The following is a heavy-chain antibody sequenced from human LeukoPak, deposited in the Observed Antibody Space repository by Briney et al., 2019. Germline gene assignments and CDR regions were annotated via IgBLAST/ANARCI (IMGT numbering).Heavy chain of an antibody. CDR1: GGTFSSYA. CDR3: ARVLGQLGPYYYYYVDV. CDR2: IIPVFGTA. D-gene: IGHD6-6*01. J-gene: IGHJ6*03. Sequence: APVKVSCKASGGTFSSYAISWVRQAPGQGLEWMGGIIPVFGTANYAQKFQGRVTITADESTSTAYMELGSLRSEGTAVYYCARVLGQLGPYYYYYVDVWGKGTTVTVSS. V-gene: IGHV1-69*13.